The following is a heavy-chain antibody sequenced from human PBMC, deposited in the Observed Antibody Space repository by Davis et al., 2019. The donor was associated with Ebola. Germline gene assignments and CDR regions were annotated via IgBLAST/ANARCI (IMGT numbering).Heavy chain of an antibody. Sequence: GESLKISCAASGFTFSSYAMSWVRQAPGKGLEWVSVISGSGGYTYYADSVKGRFSISRDHPKNTLYLQMNSLRADDTAVYYCARGRYYGPWGHGTMVTVSS. V-gene: IGHV3-23*01. CDR3: ARGRYYGP. CDR2: ISGSGGYT. J-gene: IGHJ3*01. D-gene: IGHD3-10*01. CDR1: GFTFSSYA.